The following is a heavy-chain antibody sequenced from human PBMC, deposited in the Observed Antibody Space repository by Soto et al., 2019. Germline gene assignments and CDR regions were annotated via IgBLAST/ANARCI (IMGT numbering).Heavy chain of an antibody. CDR1: GYTFTGYY. V-gene: IGHV1-2*04. CDR2: INPNSGGT. CDR3: ARDLWGVFTYSPRKIYYYYGMDV. D-gene: IGHD3-10*01. J-gene: IGHJ6*02. Sequence: ASVKVSCKASGYTFTGYYMHWVRQAPGQGLEWMGWINPNSGGTNYAQKFQGWVTMTRDTSISTAYMELSRLRSDDTAVYYCARDLWGVFTYSPRKIYYYYGMDVWGQGTTVTVSS.